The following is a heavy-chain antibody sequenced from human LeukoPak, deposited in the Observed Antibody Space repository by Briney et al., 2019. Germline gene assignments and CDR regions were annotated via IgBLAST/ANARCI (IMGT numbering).Heavy chain of an antibody. CDR3: ARWPDYYYMDV. CDR2: IKQDGSAK. CDR1: GFTFSDYY. Sequence: PGGSLRLSCAASGFTFSDYYMSWVRQAPGKGLEWVANIKQDGSAKYYVDSVKGRFTISRDEAKNTLDLQMNSLRAEDTAVYYCARWPDYYYMDVWGKGTTV. D-gene: IGHD5-12*01. J-gene: IGHJ6*03. V-gene: IGHV3-7*01.